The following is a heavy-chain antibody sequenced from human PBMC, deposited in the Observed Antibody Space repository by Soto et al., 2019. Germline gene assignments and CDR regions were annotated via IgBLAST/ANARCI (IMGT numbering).Heavy chain of an antibody. CDR2: INTYNGNT. J-gene: IGHJ6*02. CDR1: GYSFTRYG. CDR3: AMVDVYVTPSPQDV. Sequence: QVQLVQSRAEVKNPGASVKVYCKASGYSFTRYGIAWARQAPGQGLEWMGWINTYNGNTNYAQNLQGRVTLTTDTYTSTAYMELTSLRSNATAIYYCAMVDVYVTPSPQDVWGQGTTVIVSS. D-gene: IGHD3-16*01. V-gene: IGHV1-18*01.